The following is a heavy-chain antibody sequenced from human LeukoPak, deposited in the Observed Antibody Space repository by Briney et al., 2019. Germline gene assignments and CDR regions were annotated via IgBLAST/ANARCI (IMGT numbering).Heavy chain of an antibody. CDR1: GFTFSTYA. CDR3: ARAPTIGTIAIFDY. D-gene: IGHD5-24*01. V-gene: IGHV3-48*04. J-gene: IGHJ4*02. Sequence: GGSLRLSCEASGFTFSTYAINWVRQAPGKGPEWVSYISRSSSTIYYADSVKGRFTISRDNAKNSLFLQMNSLGAEDTAVYYCARAPTIGTIAIFDYWGQGTLVTVSS. CDR2: ISRSSSTI.